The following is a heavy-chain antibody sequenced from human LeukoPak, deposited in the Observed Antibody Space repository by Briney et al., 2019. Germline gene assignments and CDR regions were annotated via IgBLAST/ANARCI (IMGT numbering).Heavy chain of an antibody. J-gene: IGHJ3*02. CDR1: GGSISSYY. Sequence: SETLSLTCSVSGGSISSYYWSWIRQPPGKGLEWIGYIYYSGSTNYNPSLKSRVTISVDTSKNQFSLKLSSVTAADTAVYYCARLGRTTGDAFDIWGQGTMVTVSS. V-gene: IGHV4-59*08. D-gene: IGHD4-17*01. CDR2: IYYSGST. CDR3: ARLGRTTGDAFDI.